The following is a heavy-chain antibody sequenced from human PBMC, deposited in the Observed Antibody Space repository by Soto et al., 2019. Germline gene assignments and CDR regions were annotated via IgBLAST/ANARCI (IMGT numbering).Heavy chain of an antibody. CDR2: IYSGSST. D-gene: IGHD1-1*01. Sequence: EVQLVESGGGLVQPGGSLRLSCAASGFTVSSNYMSWVRQAPGKGLEWVSVIYSGSSTYYADSVKGRFTISRHNSKNTLYLQMNSLRAEDTAVYYCARGRVTRGTGYYYYMDVWGKGTTVTVSS. CDR3: ARGRVTRGTGYYYYMDV. J-gene: IGHJ6*03. V-gene: IGHV3-53*04. CDR1: GFTVSSNY.